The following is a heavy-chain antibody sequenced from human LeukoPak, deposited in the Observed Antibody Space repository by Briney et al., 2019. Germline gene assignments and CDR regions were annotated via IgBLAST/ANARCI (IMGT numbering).Heavy chain of an antibody. Sequence: PGGSLRLSCAASGFTFSSYWMHWVRQAPGKGLEWVAFIRYDGSNKYYADSVKGRFTISRDNSKNTLYLQMNSLRAEDTAVYYCAKSPYCSSTSCSKGDYYMDVWGKGTTVTVSS. J-gene: IGHJ6*03. CDR3: AKSPYCSSTSCSKGDYYMDV. CDR1: GFTFSSYW. CDR2: IRYDGSNK. D-gene: IGHD2-2*01. V-gene: IGHV3-30*02.